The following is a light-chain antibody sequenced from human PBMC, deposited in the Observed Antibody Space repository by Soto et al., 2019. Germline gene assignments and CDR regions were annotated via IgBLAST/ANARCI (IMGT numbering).Light chain of an antibody. CDR3: SSFASSSTLVV. J-gene: IGLJ1*01. V-gene: IGLV2-14*01. CDR1: SRDVGGYNY. CDR2: EVS. Sequence: QSALTQPASVSGSPGQSITISCTGTSRDVGGYNYVAWYQQHPDRAPKVMIYEVSNRPSGVSNRFSGSKSGNTASLTISGLQAEDEAEYYCSSFASSSTLVVFGTGTKLTVL.